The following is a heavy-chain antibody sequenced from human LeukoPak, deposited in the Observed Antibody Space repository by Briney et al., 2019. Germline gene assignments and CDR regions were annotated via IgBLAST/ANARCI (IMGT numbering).Heavy chain of an antibody. CDR3: AKRIAATGTPYYYFDY. CDR1: GFTFSSSG. CDR2: IWSDGSNK. V-gene: IGHV3-33*06. Sequence: GGSLRLSCAASGFTFSSSGMHWVRQAPGKGLEWVAVIWSDGSNKYYADSVKGRFTISRDNSKDTLYLQMNSLRAEDTAVYYCAKRIAATGTPYYYFDYWGQGTLVTVSS. D-gene: IGHD6-13*01. J-gene: IGHJ4*02.